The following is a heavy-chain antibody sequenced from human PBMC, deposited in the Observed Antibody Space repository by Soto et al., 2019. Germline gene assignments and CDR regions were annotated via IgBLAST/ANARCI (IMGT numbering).Heavy chain of an antibody. CDR3: ARAGQYYAASGYAD. CDR1: GYSFATSG. Sequence: QVKLVQSGTEVKKPGASIKVSCKASGYSFATSGMTWVRQAPGQGLGWMGWISVYNGNTNYDQNLLDRVIMTTDTSTNTAYLEVMNLRSDDTAVYYCARAGQYYAASGYADWGQGTLVTVSS. D-gene: IGHD3-22*01. V-gene: IGHV1-18*01. J-gene: IGHJ4*02. CDR2: ISVYNGNT.